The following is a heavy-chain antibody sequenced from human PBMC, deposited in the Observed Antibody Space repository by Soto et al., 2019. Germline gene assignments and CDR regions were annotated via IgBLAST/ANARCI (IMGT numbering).Heavy chain of an antibody. CDR1: GFSLSTSGAG. Sequence: QITLKESGPTLVKPTQTLTVTCTFSGFSLSTSGAGVGWMRQSPGKAPEWLALISWKDEKLYNPGLKSRLTITKDTSKNQVVLTMTDLDPVSTATYFCAHRYDGNYYRWYFDSWGQGTLVTVSS. CDR3: AHRYDGNYYRWYFDS. D-gene: IGHD3-10*01. J-gene: IGHJ4*02. V-gene: IGHV2-5*01. CDR2: ISWKDEK.